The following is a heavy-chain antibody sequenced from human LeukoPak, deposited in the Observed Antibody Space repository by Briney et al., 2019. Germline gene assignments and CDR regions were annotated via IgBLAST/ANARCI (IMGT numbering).Heavy chain of an antibody. CDR2: INPNSGGT. Sequence: GASVKVSCKAPGYTFTGYYMHWVRQAPGQGLEWMGWINPNSGGTNYAQKFQGRVTMTRDTSTSTAYMELSRLRSDDTAVYYCAKTISGYSSSSFDYWGQGTLVTVSS. J-gene: IGHJ4*02. CDR1: GYTFTGYY. CDR3: AKTISGYSSSSFDY. V-gene: IGHV1-2*02. D-gene: IGHD6-6*01.